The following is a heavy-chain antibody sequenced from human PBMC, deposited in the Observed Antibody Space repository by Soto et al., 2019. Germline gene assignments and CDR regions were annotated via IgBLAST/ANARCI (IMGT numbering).Heavy chain of an antibody. V-gene: IGHV3-21*01. Sequence: PGGSLRLSCAASGFTFSSYSMNWVRQTPGKGLEWVSSISSSSSYIYYADSVKGRFTTSRDNAKNSLYLQMNSLRAEDTAVYYCARVPELLRHYYYYGMDVWGQGTTVTVSS. J-gene: IGHJ6*02. D-gene: IGHD1-26*01. CDR2: ISSSSSYI. CDR3: ARVPELLRHYYYYGMDV. CDR1: GFTFSSYS.